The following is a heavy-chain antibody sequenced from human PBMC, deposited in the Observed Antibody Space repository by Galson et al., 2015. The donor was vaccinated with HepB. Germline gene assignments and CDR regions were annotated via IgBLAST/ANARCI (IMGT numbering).Heavy chain of an antibody. CDR1: GFTFSSYA. D-gene: IGHD3-3*01. CDR2: ISSSGGST. V-gene: IGHV3-23*01. Sequence: SLRLSCAASGFTFSSYAMSWVRQAPGKGLEWVSVISSSGGSTYYADSVKGRFTISRDNSKNTLYLQMNSLRAEDTAVYYCAKGYDDAFDIWGQGTMVTVSS. J-gene: IGHJ3*02. CDR3: AKGYDDAFDI.